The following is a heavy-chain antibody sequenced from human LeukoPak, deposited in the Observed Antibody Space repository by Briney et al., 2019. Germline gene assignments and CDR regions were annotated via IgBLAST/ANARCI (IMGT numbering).Heavy chain of an antibody. CDR3: ATEMYYDGSGPHFDC. Sequence: SETLSLTCAVSGGSISSSNWWSWVRQPPGKGLEWIGETFHTGNTNYNPSLKSRVTISADQSKNQFSLKLSSVTAADTAVYYCATEMYYDGSGPHFDCWGQGTLVTVCS. J-gene: IGHJ4*02. CDR1: GGSISSSNW. D-gene: IGHD3-22*01. V-gene: IGHV4-4*02. CDR2: TFHTGNT.